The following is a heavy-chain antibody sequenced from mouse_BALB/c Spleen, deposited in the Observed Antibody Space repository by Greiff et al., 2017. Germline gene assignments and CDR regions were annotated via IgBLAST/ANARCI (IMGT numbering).Heavy chain of an antibody. CDR1: GYTFTSYW. D-gene: IGHD3-3*01. CDR2: IDPSDSYT. V-gene: IGHV1-69*02. J-gene: IGHJ3*01. Sequence: QVQLKQPGAELVKPGASVKLSCKASGYTFTSYWMHWVKQRPGQGLEWIGEIDPSDSYTNYNQKFKGKATLTVDKSSSTAYMQLSSLTSEDSAVYYCARRDSTKFGFAYWGQGTLVTVSA. CDR3: ARRDSTKFGFAY.